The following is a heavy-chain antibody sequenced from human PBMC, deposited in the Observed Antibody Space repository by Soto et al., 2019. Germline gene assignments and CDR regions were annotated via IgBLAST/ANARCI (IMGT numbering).Heavy chain of an antibody. CDR3: AREGAAPYYYYGLDV. CDR1: GGSISSGGYS. J-gene: IGHJ6*02. CDR2: IYHSGST. Sequence: SETLSLTCAVSGGSISSGGYSWSWIRQPPGKGLDWIGYIYHSGSTYYNPSLKSRVTISVDTSKNQFSLKLSSVTAADTAVYYYAREGAAPYYYYGLDVWRQGSTVTVSS. V-gene: IGHV4-30-2*01. D-gene: IGHD6-6*01.